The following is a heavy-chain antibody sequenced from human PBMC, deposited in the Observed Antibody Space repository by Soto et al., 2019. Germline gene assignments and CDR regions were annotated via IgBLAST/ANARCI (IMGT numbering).Heavy chain of an antibody. J-gene: IGHJ4*02. CDR3: ARGVSPYSC. CDR2: IYSGGST. CDR1: GFTVSSNY. Sequence: EVPLVESGGGLVQPGGSLRLSCAVSGFTVSSNYMSWVRQAPGKGLEWVSVIYSGGSTYYADSVKGRFTISRRNSKNTLYLKMNSMRAEDTVVYYCARGVSPYSCWGQGSLVTVSS. D-gene: IGHD2-21*01. V-gene: IGHV3-53*04.